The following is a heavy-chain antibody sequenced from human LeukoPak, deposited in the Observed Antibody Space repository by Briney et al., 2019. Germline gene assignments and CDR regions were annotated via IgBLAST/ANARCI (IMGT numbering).Heavy chain of an antibody. Sequence: PGGSLRPSCAASGFTFSSYSMNWVRQAPGKGLEWVSSISSSSSYIYYADSVKGRFTISRDNAKNSLYLQMNSLRAEDTAVYYCARDGLVVAAAGTYYYYYMDVWGKGTTVTVSS. V-gene: IGHV3-21*01. CDR1: GFTFSSYS. D-gene: IGHD6-13*01. CDR2: ISSSSSYI. CDR3: ARDGLVVAAAGTYYYYYMDV. J-gene: IGHJ6*03.